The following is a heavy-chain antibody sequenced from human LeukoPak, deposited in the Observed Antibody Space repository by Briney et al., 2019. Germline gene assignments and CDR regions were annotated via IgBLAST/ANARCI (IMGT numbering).Heavy chain of an antibody. D-gene: IGHD4-11*01. CDR1: GGSISSGGYY. V-gene: IGHV4-31*03. CDR2: IYYSGST. J-gene: IGHJ4*02. CDR3: ARGGGFTVSDFDY. Sequence: SETLSLTCTVSGGSISSGGYYWSWIRQHPGKGLEWIGYIYYSGSTYYNPSLKSRVSISVDTSKNQFSLKLSSVTAADTAVYYCARGGGFTVSDFDYRGQGTLVTVSS.